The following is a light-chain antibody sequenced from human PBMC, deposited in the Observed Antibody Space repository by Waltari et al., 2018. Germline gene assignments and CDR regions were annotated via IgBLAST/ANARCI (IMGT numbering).Light chain of an antibody. J-gene: IGKJ1*01. CDR2: AAS. V-gene: IGKV3-15*01. CDR1: QSVSSN. Sequence: EIVMTQSPATLSVSPGERATLSCRASQSVSSNLAWYQPKPGQAPRLLIYAASTRATGIPARFSGSGSGTEFTLTISSLQSEDFAVYYCQQYNSWPRTFGQGTKVEIK. CDR3: QQYNSWPRT.